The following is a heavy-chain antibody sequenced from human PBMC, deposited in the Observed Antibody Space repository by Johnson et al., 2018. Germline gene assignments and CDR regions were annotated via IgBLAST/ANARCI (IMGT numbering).Heavy chain of an antibody. Sequence: QVQLRESGPGLVKPSETLSLTCTVSGGSISGYYWNWIRQPPGKVLEYIGYIYYSGSINYNTHRKSRVPISGDTSKSKFSLKLTAVTAADTAVYYCAREGRGATYGMDVWGQGTTVTVSS. J-gene: IGHJ6*02. CDR1: GGSISGYY. CDR3: AREGRGATYGMDV. D-gene: IGHD3-10*01. V-gene: IGHV4-59*01. CDR2: IYYSGSI.